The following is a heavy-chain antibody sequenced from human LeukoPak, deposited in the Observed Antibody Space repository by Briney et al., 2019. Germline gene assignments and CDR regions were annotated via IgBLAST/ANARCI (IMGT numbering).Heavy chain of an antibody. V-gene: IGHV4-59*01. CDR1: GGSISSYY. CDR3: ARGGWYPESFQH. Sequence: NTSETLSLTCTVSGGSISSYYWNWIRQPPGKGLEWIGYIYYSGSTNYNPSLKSRVTISVDTSKNQFSLKLSSVTAADTAVYYCARGGWYPESFQHWGQGALVTFSS. J-gene: IGHJ1*01. CDR2: IYYSGST. D-gene: IGHD6-19*01.